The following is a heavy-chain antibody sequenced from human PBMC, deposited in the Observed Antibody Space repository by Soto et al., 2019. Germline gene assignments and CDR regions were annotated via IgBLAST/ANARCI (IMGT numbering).Heavy chain of an antibody. CDR3: GREGIAAAGPSWFAP. J-gene: IGHJ5*02. CDR1: GYTFTSHA. D-gene: IGHD6-13*01. Sequence: ASVKVSCKASGYTFTSHAMHWVRQAPGQRLEWMGWINAGNGNTKYSQKFQGRVTITTDTSASTGYMELSSLRSEDTAVYYCGREGIAAAGPSWFAPWGQGTLVPVSS. CDR2: INAGNGNT. V-gene: IGHV1-3*01.